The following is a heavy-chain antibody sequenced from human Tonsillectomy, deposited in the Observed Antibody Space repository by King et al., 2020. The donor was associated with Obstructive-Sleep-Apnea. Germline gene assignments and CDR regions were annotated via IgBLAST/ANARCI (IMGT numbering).Heavy chain of an antibody. J-gene: IGHJ2*01. V-gene: IGHV1-18*04. CDR1: GYTFTSYG. CDR2: ISADNGNT. Sequence: AQLVQSGAEVKKPGASVKVSCKASGYTFTSYGINWVRQAPGQGLEWMGWISADNGNTNYAQNLQVRVTMTTDTSTSTAYMDLRSLRSDDTAVYYCARNYARAIRDARNWYCDLWGRGTLVTVSS. CDR3: ARNYARAIRDARNWYCDL. D-gene: IGHD2-8*01.